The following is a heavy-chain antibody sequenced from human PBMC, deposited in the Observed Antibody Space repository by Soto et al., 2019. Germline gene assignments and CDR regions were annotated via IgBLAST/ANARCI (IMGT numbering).Heavy chain of an antibody. V-gene: IGHV3-9*01. CDR3: AKVLEVAGGYFDY. D-gene: IGHD6-19*01. J-gene: IGHJ4*02. CDR2: ISWNSGSI. CDR1: GFTFDDYA. Sequence: GGSLRLSCAASGFTFDDYAMHWVQQAPGKGLEWVSGISWNSGSIGYADSVKGRFTISRDNAKNSLYLQMNSLRAEDTALYYCAKVLEVAGGYFDYWGQGTLVTVSS.